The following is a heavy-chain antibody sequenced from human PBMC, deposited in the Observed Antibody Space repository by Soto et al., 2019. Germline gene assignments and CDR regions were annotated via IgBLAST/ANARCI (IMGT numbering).Heavy chain of an antibody. CDR3: ARGESSWPYYFDY. D-gene: IGHD6-13*01. CDR2: FYYSGST. J-gene: IGHJ4*02. V-gene: IGHV4-61*01. CDR1: GGSVSSGRYY. Sequence: QVQLQESGPGLVRPSETLSLTCSVSGGSVSSGRYYGSWIRQPPGKGLEWIGYFYYSGSTNYSPSLKSRVTISVGTSKNQFSLRLSSVTAADTAVYYCARGESSWPYYFDYWGQGTLVTVSS.